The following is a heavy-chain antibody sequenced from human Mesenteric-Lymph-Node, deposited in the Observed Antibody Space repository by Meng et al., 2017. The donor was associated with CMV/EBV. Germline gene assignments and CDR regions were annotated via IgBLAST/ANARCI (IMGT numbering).Heavy chain of an antibody. D-gene: IGHD6-13*01. CDR1: GITVSSNY. CDR3: ARGEGAAGLFKD. CDR2: LYSGGWT. Sequence: GGSLRLSCAASGITVSSNYMNLVRQAPGKGLEWVSVLYSGGWTNYADSVKGRFTITRDNSKNTLDLQMNSLRAEDTAVYYCARGEGAAGLFKDWGQGTLVTVSS. V-gene: IGHV3-53*01. J-gene: IGHJ4*02.